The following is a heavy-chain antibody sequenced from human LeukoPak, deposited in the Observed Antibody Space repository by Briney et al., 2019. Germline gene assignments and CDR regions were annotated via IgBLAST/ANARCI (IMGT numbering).Heavy chain of an antibody. J-gene: IGHJ6*03. CDR1: GGSISSHY. CDR3: GRDALVGYLSYYYMDV. D-gene: IGHD2-15*01. Sequence: SETLSLTCTVSGGSISSHYWTWIRQSPGKGLEWIGDISNSGSTSYNPSLKSRVTISIDTSNNQFSLKLSSVTAADTAVYYCGRDALVGYLSYYYMDVWGKGTTVTVSS. V-gene: IGHV4-59*11. CDR2: ISNSGST.